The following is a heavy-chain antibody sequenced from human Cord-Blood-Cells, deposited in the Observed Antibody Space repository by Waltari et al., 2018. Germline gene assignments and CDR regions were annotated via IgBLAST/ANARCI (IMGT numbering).Heavy chain of an antibody. V-gene: IGHV4-39*01. CDR2: FYYSGNT. Sequence: LQLQASGPGLVKPSETLSLTCTVSGCSTSSSFYYWGWIRQPPGKGWAWIGSFYYSGNTHYTLSLKSRVTISGDTSKNQFSLKLSSVTAADTAVYYCARGSASDMDVWGKGTTVTVSS. CDR1: GCSTSSSFYY. J-gene: IGHJ6*03. CDR3: ARGSASDMDV.